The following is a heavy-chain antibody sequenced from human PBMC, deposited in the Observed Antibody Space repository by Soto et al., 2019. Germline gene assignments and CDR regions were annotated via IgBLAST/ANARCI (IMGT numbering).Heavy chain of an antibody. CDR2: ISPYDGNT. V-gene: IGHV1-18*01. CDR1: VYTFPNYX. CDR3: ARDDRAAASGTTYYFDY. D-gene: IGHD6-13*01. J-gene: IGHJ4*02. Sequence: ASVKVSCKASVYTFPNYXLSWVRQAPGQGLEWMAWISPYDGNTHYAQKVRGRITVTTDTSTSTAYIELRSLTSDDTAVYFCARDDRAAASGTTYYFDYWGQGALVTVSS.